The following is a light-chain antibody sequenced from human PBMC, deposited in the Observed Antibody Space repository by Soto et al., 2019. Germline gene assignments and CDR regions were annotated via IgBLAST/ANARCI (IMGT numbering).Light chain of an antibody. CDR3: QQRSNWPT. Sequence: EIVLTQSPATLSLSPWERATLSCRASQSVSRYLAWYQQKPGQAPRLLIYDTSNRATGIPARFSGSGSGTDFTLTISSLEPEDFAVYYCQQRSNWPTFGGGTKVDIK. J-gene: IGKJ4*01. V-gene: IGKV3-11*01. CDR2: DTS. CDR1: QSVSRY.